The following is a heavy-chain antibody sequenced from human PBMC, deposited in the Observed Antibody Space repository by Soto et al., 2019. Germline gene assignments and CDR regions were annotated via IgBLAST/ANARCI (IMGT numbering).Heavy chain of an antibody. J-gene: IGHJ6*02. CDR1: GFTFSSYG. V-gene: IGHV3-30*18. CDR2: ISYDGSNK. CDR3: AKVGRNYYGMDV. Sequence: GGSLRLSCAASGFTFSSYGMHWVRQAPGKGLEWVAVISYDGSNKYYADSVKGRFTISRDNSKNTLYLQMNSLRAEDTAVYYCAKVGRNYYGMDVWGQGTTVTVS.